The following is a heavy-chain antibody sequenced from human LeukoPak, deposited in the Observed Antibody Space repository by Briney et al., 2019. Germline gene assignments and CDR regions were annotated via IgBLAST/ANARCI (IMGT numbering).Heavy chain of an antibody. V-gene: IGHV1-46*01. CDR3: ARGPRITLIRGGQWYYYMDV. D-gene: IGHD3-10*01. CDR1: GYTFTGYY. J-gene: IGHJ6*03. CDR2: INPSGGST. Sequence: VASVKVSCKASGYTFTGYYIHWVRQAPGQGLEWMGLINPSGGSTNYAQKFQGRVTMTRDTSTSTVYMELSSLRSEDTAVYYCARGPRITLIRGGQWYYYMDVWGKGTTVTISS.